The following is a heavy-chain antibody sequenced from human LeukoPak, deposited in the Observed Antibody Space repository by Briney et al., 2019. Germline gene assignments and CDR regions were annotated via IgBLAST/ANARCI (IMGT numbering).Heavy chain of an antibody. D-gene: IGHD5-12*01. CDR1: GFTFSDYY. V-gene: IGHV3-11*01. J-gene: IGHJ3*02. CDR2: ISSNGSTI. CDR3: ARVGGYSGYDPGQYDAFDI. Sequence: GGSLRLCCAASGFTFSDYYMSWIRQAPGKGLEWVSYISSNGSTIYYADSVKGRFTISRDNAKNSLYLQMNSLRAEDTAVYYCARVGGYSGYDPGQYDAFDILGQGTMVTVSS.